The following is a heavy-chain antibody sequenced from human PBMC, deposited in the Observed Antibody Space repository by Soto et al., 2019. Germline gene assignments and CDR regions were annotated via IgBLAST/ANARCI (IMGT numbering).Heavy chain of an antibody. CDR1: GFTFSSYA. CDR2: ISGSGGST. CDR3: ASPMSSITIFGDDAFDI. V-gene: IGHV3-23*01. J-gene: IGHJ3*02. Sequence: GGSLRLSCAASGFTFSSYAMSWVRQAPGKGLEWVSAISGSGGSTYYADSVKGRFTISRDNSKNTLYLQMNSLRAEDTAVYYCASPMSSITIFGDDAFDIWGQGTMVTVSS. D-gene: IGHD3-3*01.